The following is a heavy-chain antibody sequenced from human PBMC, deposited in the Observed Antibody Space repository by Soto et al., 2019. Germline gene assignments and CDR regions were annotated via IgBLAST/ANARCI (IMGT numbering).Heavy chain of an antibody. CDR2: INPNSGGT. J-gene: IGHJ4*02. CDR1: GFTFTGHY. D-gene: IGHD1-1*01. V-gene: IGHV1-2*02. CDR3: AKSGSLFRPSLGYFDY. Sequence: QVQLDQSGAEVKKPGASVKVSCKASGFTFTGHYIHWVRQAPGQGLEWRGWINPNSGGTSYAQKFQGRLTMNTDTSITTAYMELSRLSSDDTAFYYCAKSGSLFRPSLGYFDYWGQGTLVTVSS.